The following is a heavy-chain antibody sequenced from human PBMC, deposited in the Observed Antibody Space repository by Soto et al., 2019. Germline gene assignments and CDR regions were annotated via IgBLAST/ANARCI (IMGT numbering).Heavy chain of an antibody. CDR3: AMRSSSWYFAY. CDR1: GFTFSSYA. V-gene: IGHV3-23*01. Sequence: EVQLLESGGGLVQPGGSLGLSCADSGFTFSSYAMNWVRQARGKGLEWVSVISGSDGSTYYADSVKGRFTISRDNSKNTLNLQMNSLRAEDTAVYYCAMRSSSWYFAYWGRGPLVTVSS. D-gene: IGHD6-13*01. CDR2: ISGSDGST. J-gene: IGHJ4*02.